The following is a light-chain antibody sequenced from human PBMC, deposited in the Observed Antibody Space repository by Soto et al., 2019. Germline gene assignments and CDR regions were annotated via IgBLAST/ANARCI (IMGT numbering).Light chain of an antibody. J-gene: IGKJ1*01. V-gene: IGKV3-20*01. Sequence: EIVLTQSPGSLSLSPGERGTLSCRASQSVDSSFFAWYQQKPDQAPRLLIYGASNRATGIPDRFSGSGSGTDFTLTISRLEPEDFAVYYCQQYVSSVTSGQGTKVEIK. CDR1: QSVDSSF. CDR2: GAS. CDR3: QQYVSSVT.